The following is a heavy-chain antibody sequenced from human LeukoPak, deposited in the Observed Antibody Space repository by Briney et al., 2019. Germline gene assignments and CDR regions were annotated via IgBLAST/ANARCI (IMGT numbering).Heavy chain of an antibody. CDR2: IKQDGSEK. D-gene: IGHD6-19*01. CDR3: ARMSSGWYEVYYFDY. V-gene: IGHV3-7*01. J-gene: IGHJ4*02. CDR1: GFTFSSYW. Sequence: GGSLRLSCAASGFTFSSYWMSWVRQAPGKGLEWVANIKQDGSEKYYVDSVKGRFTISRDNAKNSLYLQMNSLGAEDTAVYYCARMSSGWYEVYYFDYWGQGTLVTVSS.